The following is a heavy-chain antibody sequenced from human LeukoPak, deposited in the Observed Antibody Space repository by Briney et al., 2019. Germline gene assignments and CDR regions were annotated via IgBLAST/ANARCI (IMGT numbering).Heavy chain of an antibody. J-gene: IGHJ6*03. CDR3: TTIVGATPRGYYYYYMDV. CDR2: IKSKTDGGTT. CDR1: GFTFSNAW. D-gene: IGHD1-26*01. Sequence: GGSLRLSCAASGFTFSNAWMSWVREALGQGLEWVGRIKSKTDGGTTDYAAPVKGRFTISRDDSKNTLYLQMNSLKTEDTAAYYCTTIVGATPRGYYYYYMDVWGKGTTVTVSS. V-gene: IGHV3-15*01.